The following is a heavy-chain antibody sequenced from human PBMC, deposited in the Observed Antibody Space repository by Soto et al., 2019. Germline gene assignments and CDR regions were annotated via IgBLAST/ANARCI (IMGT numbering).Heavy chain of an antibody. CDR2: ISYDGSNK. J-gene: IGHJ3*02. CDR3: ASAAGPTATDAFDI. V-gene: IGHV3-30-3*01. Sequence: GGSLRLSCAASGFTFSSYAMHWVRQAPGKGLEWVAVISYDGSNKYYADSVKGRFTTSRDNSKNTLYLQMNSLRAEDTAVYYCASAAGPTATDAFDIWGQGTMVTVSS. D-gene: IGHD5-18*01. CDR1: GFTFSSYA.